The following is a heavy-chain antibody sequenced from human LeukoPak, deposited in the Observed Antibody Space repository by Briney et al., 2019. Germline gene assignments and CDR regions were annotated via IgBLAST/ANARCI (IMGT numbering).Heavy chain of an antibody. CDR2: INHSGST. D-gene: IGHD3-10*01. Sequence: SETLSLTCAVYGGSFSGYYWSWIRQPPGKGLEWIGEINHSGSTNYNPSLKSRVTISVDTSKNQFSLKLSSVTAADTAVYYCARRVNTEGLLWFGELLGYYFDYWGQGTLVTVSS. J-gene: IGHJ4*02. V-gene: IGHV4-34*01. CDR3: ARRVNTEGLLWFGELLGYYFDY. CDR1: GGSFSGYY.